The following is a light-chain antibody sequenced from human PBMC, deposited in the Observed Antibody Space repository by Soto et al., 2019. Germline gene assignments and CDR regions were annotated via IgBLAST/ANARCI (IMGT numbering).Light chain of an antibody. CDR3: SSYTSSSTHNYV. Sequence: QSVLTQPASVSGSPGQSITISCTGTSSDVGGYNYVSWYQQHPGKAPKLMIYDVSNRPSGVSNRFSGSKSGNTAPLTISGLQAEDEADYYCSSYTSSSTHNYVFGTGTKVTVL. CDR1: SSDVGGYNY. CDR2: DVS. V-gene: IGLV2-14*01. J-gene: IGLJ1*01.